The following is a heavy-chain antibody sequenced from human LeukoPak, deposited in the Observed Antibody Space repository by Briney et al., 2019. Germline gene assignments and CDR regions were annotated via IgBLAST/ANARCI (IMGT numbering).Heavy chain of an antibody. CDR1: GYTFTGSY. Sequence: ASVRVSCKASGYTFTGSYMHWVRRAPGQGLEWMGRINPNNGGTKSAQKFQGRVTMTRDTSISTAYMEMSNLRSEDTAVYYCAAKTGDHLYWYFDLWGRGTLVTVSS. CDR2: INPNNGGT. V-gene: IGHV1-2*06. CDR3: AAKTGDHLYWYFDL. J-gene: IGHJ2*01. D-gene: IGHD7-27*01.